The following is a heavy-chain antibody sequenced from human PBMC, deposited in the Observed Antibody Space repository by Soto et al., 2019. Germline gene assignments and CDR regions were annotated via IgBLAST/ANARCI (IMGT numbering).Heavy chain of an antibody. V-gene: IGHV4-59*01. CDR2: IYYSGST. CDR3: ARATYYYDSSGYYGYYFDY. CDR1: GGSISSYY. D-gene: IGHD3-22*01. J-gene: IGHJ4*02. Sequence: SETLSLTCTASGGSISSYYWSCIRQPPGKGLEWIGYIYYSGSTNYNSSLKSRVTISVDTSKNQLSLKLSYVTAADTAVYYCARATYYYDSSGYYGYYFDYWGQGTLVTVSS.